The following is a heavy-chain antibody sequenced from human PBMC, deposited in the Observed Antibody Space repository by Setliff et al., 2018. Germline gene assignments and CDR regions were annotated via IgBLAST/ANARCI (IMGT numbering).Heavy chain of an antibody. CDR1: GYTFTSYA. J-gene: IGHJ4*02. Sequence: GASVKVSCKASGYTFTSYAMHWVRQASGQRLEWMGWINAGNGNTKYSQKFQGRVTITRDTSASTTYMELSSLRSEDTAVYYCATLAVAGTLDYWGQGTLVTVSS. V-gene: IGHV1-3*01. CDR3: ATLAVAGTLDY. CDR2: INAGNGNT. D-gene: IGHD6-19*01.